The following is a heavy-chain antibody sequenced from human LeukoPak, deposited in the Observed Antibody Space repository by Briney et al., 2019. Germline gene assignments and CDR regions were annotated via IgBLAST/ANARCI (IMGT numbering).Heavy chain of an antibody. D-gene: IGHD6-19*01. V-gene: IGHV1-46*01. CDR3: ARGSSRQWLVFRRAFDI. Sequence: GASVKVSCKASKYTFTSYYMHWVRQAPGQGLEWMGIINPSGGGTSYAQKFKGRVTMTRDTSSSTVYMELRSLRSDDTAVYYCARGSSRQWLVFRRAFDIWGQGTMVTVSS. CDR1: KYTFTSYY. J-gene: IGHJ3*02. CDR2: INPSGGGT.